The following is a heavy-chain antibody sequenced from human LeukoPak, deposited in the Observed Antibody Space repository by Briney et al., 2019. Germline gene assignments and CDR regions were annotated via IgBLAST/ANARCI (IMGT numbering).Heavy chain of an antibody. CDR2: IGGTSGTT. Sequence: GGSLRLSCAASELTFSSYAVSWVRQAPGKGLEWVSAIGGTSGTTYYADSVKGRFTISRDNSKNMLFLLMNSLRTEDTAVYYCAKESEAIPAAGTFDSWGQGTLVTVSS. D-gene: IGHD6-13*01. V-gene: IGHV3-23*01. J-gene: IGHJ5*01. CDR1: ELTFSSYA. CDR3: AKESEAIPAAGTFDS.